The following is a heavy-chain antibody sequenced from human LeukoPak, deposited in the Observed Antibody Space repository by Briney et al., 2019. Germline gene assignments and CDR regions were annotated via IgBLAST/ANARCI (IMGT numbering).Heavy chain of an antibody. D-gene: IGHD1-14*01. Sequence: GGSLRLSCAASGFTFSNYPMHWVRQAPGKGLESVSAISENGGNTYYANSVRGRFTISRDNSKNTLYLQMGSLGAEDMAVYYCAREEPAGATDYWGQGTLVTVSS. V-gene: IGHV3-64*01. CDR3: AREEPAGATDY. CDR1: GFTFSNYP. J-gene: IGHJ4*02. CDR2: ISENGGNT.